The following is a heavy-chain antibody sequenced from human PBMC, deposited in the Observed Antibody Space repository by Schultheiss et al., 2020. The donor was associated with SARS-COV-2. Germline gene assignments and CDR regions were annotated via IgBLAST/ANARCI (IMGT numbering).Heavy chain of an antibody. Sequence: GGSLRLSCKGSGYSFTSYWIGWVRQMPGKGLDWMGIIYPGDSDTSYSPSFQGQVTISADKSISTAYLQWSSLKASDTAMYYCASGGIPYYYGMDVWGQGTTVTVSS. CDR2: IYPGDSDT. J-gene: IGHJ6*02. D-gene: IGHD6-25*01. CDR1: GYSFTSYW. V-gene: IGHV5-51*01. CDR3: ASGGIPYYYGMDV.